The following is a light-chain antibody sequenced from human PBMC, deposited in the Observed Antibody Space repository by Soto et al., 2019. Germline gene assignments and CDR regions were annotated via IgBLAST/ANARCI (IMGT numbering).Light chain of an antibody. Sequence: EIVMSQSPATLSVSPGERATLSCRASQSVRGHLAWYQKKPGQAPRLLMYGSFTRATGLPARFSASGSGTEFTLTISSLQSEDFALYYCQQYDAWPLTFGGGTRVEI. J-gene: IGKJ4*01. V-gene: IGKV3-15*01. CDR3: QQYDAWPLT. CDR1: QSVRGH. CDR2: GSF.